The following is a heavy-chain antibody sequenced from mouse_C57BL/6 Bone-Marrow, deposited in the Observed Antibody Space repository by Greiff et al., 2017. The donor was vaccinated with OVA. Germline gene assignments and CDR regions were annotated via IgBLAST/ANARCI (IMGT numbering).Heavy chain of an antibody. J-gene: IGHJ4*01. V-gene: IGHV1-63*01. Sequence: VKLMESGAELVRPGPSMKMSCKASGYTFTNYWIGWAKQRPGHGLEWIGDIYPGGGYTNYNEKFKGKATLTADKSSSTAYMQFSSLTSEDSAIYYCARSTTVNAMDYWGQGTSVTVSS. CDR2: IYPGGGYT. D-gene: IGHD1-1*01. CDR1: GYTFTNYW. CDR3: ARSTTVNAMDY.